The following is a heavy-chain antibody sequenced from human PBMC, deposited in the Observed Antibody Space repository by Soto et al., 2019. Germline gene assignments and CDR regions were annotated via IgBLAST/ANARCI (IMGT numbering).Heavy chain of an antibody. CDR1: GFTLSAHY. V-gene: IGHV3-11*06. CDR2: SSNSGSFT. CDR3: VRSGDNYNLLDY. Sequence: GGSLRLSCAASGFTLSAHYMSWIRQAPGKGLEWIGYSSNSGSFTRYADSVKGRFSISRDNAKNSLYLQINSLRGDDTAIYYSVRSGDNYNLLDYWGQGTPVTVSS. J-gene: IGHJ4*02. D-gene: IGHD1-1*01.